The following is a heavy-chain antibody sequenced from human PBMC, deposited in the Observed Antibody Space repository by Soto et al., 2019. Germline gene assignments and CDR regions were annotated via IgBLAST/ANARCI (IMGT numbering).Heavy chain of an antibody. Sequence: ASVKVSCKASGYTFTSYDINWVRQATGQGLEWMGWMNPNSGNTGYAQKFQGRVTMTRNTSISTAYMELRSLRSEDTAVYYCARGHDLRYFEWFYSYYYYYGIDVWGQGTTVTVYS. V-gene: IGHV1-8*01. CDR1: GYTFTSYD. D-gene: IGHD3-9*01. J-gene: IGHJ6*02. CDR3: ARGHDLRYFEWFYSYYYYYGIDV. CDR2: MNPNSGNT.